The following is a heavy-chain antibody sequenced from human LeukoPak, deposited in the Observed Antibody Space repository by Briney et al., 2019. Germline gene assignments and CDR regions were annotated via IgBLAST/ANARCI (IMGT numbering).Heavy chain of an antibody. CDR3: ARQETNGDRGVY. Sequence: SETLSLTCTVSGGSISSSSYYWGWIRQPPGKGLEWIGSIYYSGSTYYNPPLKSRVTISVDTSKNQFSLKLSSVTAADTAVYYCARQETNGDRGVYWGQGTLVTVSS. D-gene: IGHD2-8*01. J-gene: IGHJ4*02. CDR2: IYYSGST. CDR1: GGSISSSSYY. V-gene: IGHV4-39*01.